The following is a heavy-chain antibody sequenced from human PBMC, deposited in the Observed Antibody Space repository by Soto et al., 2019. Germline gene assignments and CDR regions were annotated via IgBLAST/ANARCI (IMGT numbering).Heavy chain of an antibody. J-gene: IGHJ4*02. CDR2: ISSSSSTI. V-gene: IGHV3-48*01. D-gene: IGHD5-12*01. CDR3: ARDRGYSGYDPPKN. CDR1: GFTFSSYS. Sequence: EVQLVESGGGLVQPGGSLRFSCAASGFTFSSYSMNWVRQAPGKGLEWVSYISSSSSTIYYADSVKGRFTISRDNAKNSLYLQLNSLRAEDTAVYYCARDRGYSGYDPPKNWGQGTLVTVSS.